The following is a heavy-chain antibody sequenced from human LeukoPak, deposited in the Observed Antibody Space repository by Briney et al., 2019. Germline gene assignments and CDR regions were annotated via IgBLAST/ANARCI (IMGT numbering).Heavy chain of an antibody. CDR1: GYTFTSYG. V-gene: IGHV1-2*02. CDR3: ARVRVVVAYYYYYGMDV. Sequence: WASVKVSCKASGYTFTSYGISWVRQAPGQGLEWMGWINPNSGGTNYAQKFQGRVTMTRDTSISTAYMELSRLRSDDTAVYYCARVRVVVAYYYYYGMDVWGQGTTVTVSS. CDR2: INPNSGGT. J-gene: IGHJ6*02. D-gene: IGHD2-15*01.